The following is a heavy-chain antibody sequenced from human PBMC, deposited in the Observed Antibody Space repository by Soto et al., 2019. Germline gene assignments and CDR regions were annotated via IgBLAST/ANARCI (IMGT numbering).Heavy chain of an antibody. D-gene: IGHD5-18*01. CDR1: GFTFSSYG. V-gene: IGHV3-33*01. CDR3: ARDSYGSRTENYFDY. CDR2: IWYDGSNK. Sequence: QVQLVESGGGVVQPGRSLRLSCAASGFTFSSYGMHWVRQAPGKGLEWVAVIWYDGSNKYYADSVKGRFTISRDNSKNTLHLQRNSLRAEDTAVYYCARDSYGSRTENYFDYWGQGTLVTVSS. J-gene: IGHJ4*02.